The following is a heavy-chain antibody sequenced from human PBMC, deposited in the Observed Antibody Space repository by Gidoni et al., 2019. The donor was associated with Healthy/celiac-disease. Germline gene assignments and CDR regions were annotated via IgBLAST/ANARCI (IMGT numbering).Heavy chain of an antibody. J-gene: IGHJ3*02. CDR2: ISSSGSTI. V-gene: IGHV3-48*03. Sequence: EVQLVESGGGLVQPGGSLRLSCAASGFTFSSYEMNWVRQAPGKGLEWVSYISSSGSTIYYADSVKGRFTISRDNAKNSLYLQMNSLRAEDTAVYYCASLWGSSGWSDAFDIWGQGTMVTVSS. CDR3: ASLWGSSGWSDAFDI. CDR1: GFTFSSYE. D-gene: IGHD6-19*01.